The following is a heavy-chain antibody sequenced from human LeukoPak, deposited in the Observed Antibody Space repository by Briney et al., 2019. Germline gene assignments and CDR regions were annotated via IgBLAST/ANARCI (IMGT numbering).Heavy chain of an antibody. Sequence: GGSLRLSCAASGFTFSSYGMHRVRQAPGKGLDGVAVISYDGSNKYYADSVKGRFTISRDNSKNTLYLQMNSLRAEDTAVYYCAKDGGTSGFDPWGQGTLVTVSS. V-gene: IGHV3-30*18. D-gene: IGHD1-1*01. CDR3: AKDGGTSGFDP. CDR2: ISYDGSNK. CDR1: GFTFSSYG. J-gene: IGHJ5*02.